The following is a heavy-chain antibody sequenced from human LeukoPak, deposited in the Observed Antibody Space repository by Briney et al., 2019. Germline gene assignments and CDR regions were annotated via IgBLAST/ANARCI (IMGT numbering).Heavy chain of an antibody. D-gene: IGHD6-13*01. CDR3: ARDDSSWYFYYYYYMDV. J-gene: IGHJ6*03. CDR1: GYTFTSYY. CDR2: INPSGGST. Sequence: ASVKVSCKASGYTFTSYYMHWVRQAPGQGLEWMGIINPSGGSTSYAQKFQGRVTMTRDMSTSTVYMELSSLRSEDTAVYYCARDDSSWYFYYYYYMDVWGKGTTVTVSS. V-gene: IGHV1-46*01.